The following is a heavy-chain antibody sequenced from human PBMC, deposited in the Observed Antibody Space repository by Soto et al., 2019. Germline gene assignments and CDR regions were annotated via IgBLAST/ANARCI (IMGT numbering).Heavy chain of an antibody. CDR2: INYSGST. J-gene: IGHJ6*02. Sequence: PSETLCLTCTVCGGSVSSFSSYWGWIRQPPGQGQEWIGEINYSGSTNYNPSLGGRVTISVDTSKNQFSLKLSSVTAADTAVYYCARVWSGYSHSSSWYGYYYGMDVWGQGTTVTVAS. V-gene: IGHV4-39*07. CDR1: GGSVSSFSSY. D-gene: IGHD6-13*01. CDR3: ARVWSGYSHSSSWYGYYYGMDV.